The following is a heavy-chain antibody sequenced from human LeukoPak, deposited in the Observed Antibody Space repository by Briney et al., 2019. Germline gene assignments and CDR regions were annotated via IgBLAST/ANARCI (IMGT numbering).Heavy chain of an antibody. Sequence: SETLSLTCTVSGGSISSYYWSWIRQPPGKGLEWIGYIYYSGTTNYNPSLKSRVTISLDTSKNQFSLKLSSVTAADTVVYYCARDSSGWYRWFDPWGQGTLVTVSS. CDR2: IYYSGTT. CDR1: GGSISSYY. D-gene: IGHD6-19*01. V-gene: IGHV4-59*01. CDR3: ARDSSGWYRWFDP. J-gene: IGHJ5*02.